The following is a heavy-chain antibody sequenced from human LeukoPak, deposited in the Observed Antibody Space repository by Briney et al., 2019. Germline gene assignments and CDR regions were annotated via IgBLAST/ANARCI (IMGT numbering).Heavy chain of an antibody. CDR1: GGSFSGYY. D-gene: IGHD1-1*01. J-gene: IGHJ6*03. CDR3: ARGTEGQDYYYYMDV. CDR2: INHSGST. V-gene: IGHV4-34*01. Sequence: SETLSLTCAVYGGSFSGYYWSWIRQPPGKGLEWIGEINHSGSTNYNPSLKSRVTISVDTSKDQFSLKLSSVTAADTAVYYCARGTEGQDYYYYMDVWGKGTTVTVSS.